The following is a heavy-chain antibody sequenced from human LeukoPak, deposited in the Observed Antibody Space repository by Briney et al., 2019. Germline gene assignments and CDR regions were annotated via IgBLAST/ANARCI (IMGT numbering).Heavy chain of an antibody. V-gene: IGHV4-4*02. CDR3: ARDQDVGATTHFDY. D-gene: IGHD1-26*01. CDR2: IYHSGST. Sequence: TSGTLSLTCAVSGGSISSSNWWSWVRQPPGKGLEWIGEIYHSGSTNYNPSLKSRVTISVDKSKNQFSLKLSSVTAADTAVYYCARDQDVGATTHFDYWGQGTLVTVSS. CDR1: GGSISSSNW. J-gene: IGHJ4*02.